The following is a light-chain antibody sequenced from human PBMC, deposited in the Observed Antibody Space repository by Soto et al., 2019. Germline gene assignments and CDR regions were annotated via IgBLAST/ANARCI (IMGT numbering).Light chain of an antibody. CDR2: GAS. CDR1: PSVSSNF. CDR3: QQRSNWPLIT. V-gene: IGKV3D-20*02. Sequence: EIVLTQSPGTLSLSPGERATLSCRASPSVSSNFVAWYQQKPGQAPXLXXYGASTRATGIPDRFSGSGSGTDFTLTISSLEPEDFSAYYCQQRSNWPLITFGQGTRLEIK. J-gene: IGKJ5*01.